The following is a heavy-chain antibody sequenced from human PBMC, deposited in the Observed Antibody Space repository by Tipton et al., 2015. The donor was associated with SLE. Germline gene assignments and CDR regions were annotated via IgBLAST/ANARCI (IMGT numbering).Heavy chain of an antibody. CDR1: GFTFSSYA. CDR3: AKGPLYGSGSYSHY. D-gene: IGHD3-10*01. J-gene: IGHJ4*02. V-gene: IGHV3-64*04. Sequence: SLRLSCSASGFTFSSYAMHWVRQAPGKGLEYVSAISSNGGSTYYADSVKGRFTISRDNSKNTLYLQMNSLRAEDTAVYYCAKGPLYGSGSYSHYWGQGTLVTVSS. CDR2: ISSNGGST.